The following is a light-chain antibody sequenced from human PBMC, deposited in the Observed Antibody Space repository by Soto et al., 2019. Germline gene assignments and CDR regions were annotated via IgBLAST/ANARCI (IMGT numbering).Light chain of an antibody. CDR2: EVS. J-gene: IGLJ2*01. Sequence: QSALTQPPSASGSPGQSVTISCTGTSSDVGSYNYVSWYQQHPGKVPKLMIYEVSKRPSGVPERFSGSKSGNTASLTVSGLQAEDEGDYYCSSYAGSNNLHVVFGGGTKVTVL. CDR1: SSDVGSYNY. V-gene: IGLV2-8*01. CDR3: SSYAGSNNLHVV.